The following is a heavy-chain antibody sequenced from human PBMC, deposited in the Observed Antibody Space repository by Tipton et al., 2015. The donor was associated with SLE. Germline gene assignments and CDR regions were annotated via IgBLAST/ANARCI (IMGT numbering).Heavy chain of an antibody. J-gene: IGHJ4*02. D-gene: IGHD3-3*01. CDR3: TTALRDFWSGYNY. Sequence: SLRLSCAASGFTFSNAWMSWVRQAPGKGLEWVGRIKSKTDGGTTDYAAPVKGRFTISRDDSKNTLYLQMNSLKTEDTAVYYCTTALRDFWSGYNYWGQGTLVTVSS. V-gene: IGHV3-15*01. CDR2: IKSKTDGGTT. CDR1: GFTFSNAW.